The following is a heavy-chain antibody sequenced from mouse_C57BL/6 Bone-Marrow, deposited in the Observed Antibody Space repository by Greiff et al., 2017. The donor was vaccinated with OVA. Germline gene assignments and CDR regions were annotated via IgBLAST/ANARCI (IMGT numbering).Heavy chain of an antibody. CDR3: ASPVYGISLYYFDY. V-gene: IGHV1-75*01. Sequence: VQVVESGPELVKPGASVKISCKASGYTFTDYYINWVKQRPGQGLEWIGWIFPGSGSTYYNEKFKGKATLTVDKSSSTAYMLLSLLTSVDSAVFFFASPVYGISLYYFDYWGQGTTLTVSS. J-gene: IGHJ2*01. CDR1: GYTFTDYY. D-gene: IGHD1-1*01. CDR2: IFPGSGST.